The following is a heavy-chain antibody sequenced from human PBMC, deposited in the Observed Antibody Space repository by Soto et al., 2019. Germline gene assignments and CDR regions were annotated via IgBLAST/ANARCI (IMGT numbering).Heavy chain of an antibody. CDR1: GFTFSSYG. CDR2: ISYDGSNK. D-gene: IGHD3-3*01. Sequence: PGGSLRLSCAASGFTFSSYGMHWVRQAPGKGLEWVAVISYDGSNKYYADSVKGRFTISRDNSKDTLYLQMNSLRAEDTAVYYCAKGEGVVIIRDYFDYWGQGTLVTVSS. J-gene: IGHJ4*02. CDR3: AKGEGVVIIRDYFDY. V-gene: IGHV3-30*18.